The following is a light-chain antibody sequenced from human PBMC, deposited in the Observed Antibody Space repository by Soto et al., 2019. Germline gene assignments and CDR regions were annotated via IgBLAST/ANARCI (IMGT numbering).Light chain of an antibody. J-gene: IGKJ1*01. CDR2: SAS. CDR1: QSIRTY. Sequence: DIQMTQSPSSLSASVGDRVTITCRASQSIRTYLNWYQQKPGKAPKLLIYSASNLESGVPSRFSGSGSETDFTLTISGLQPEDFAGYYCQQSYSTPRTFGQGTKVDNK. V-gene: IGKV1-39*01. CDR3: QQSYSTPRT.